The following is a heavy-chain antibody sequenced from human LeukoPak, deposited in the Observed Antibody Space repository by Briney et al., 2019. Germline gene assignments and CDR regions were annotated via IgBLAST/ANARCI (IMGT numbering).Heavy chain of an antibody. J-gene: IGHJ3*02. V-gene: IGHV3-21*01. CDR2: ISSSSTYI. D-gene: IGHD3-22*01. Sequence: PGGSLRLSCAASGFTFSRCSMNWVRQAPGKGLEWVSSISSSSTYIYYADSVKGRFTISRDNAKNSLYPQMNSLRAEDTAVYYCASPDTNYFDSSGSALANSDAFDIWGQGTMVTVSS. CDR3: ASPDTNYFDSSGSALANSDAFDI. CDR1: GFTFSRCS.